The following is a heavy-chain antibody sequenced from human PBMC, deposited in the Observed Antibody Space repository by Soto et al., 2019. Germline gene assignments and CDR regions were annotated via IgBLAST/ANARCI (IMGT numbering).Heavy chain of an antibody. CDR2: ISGSGGST. CDR1: GFTFSSYA. D-gene: IGHD2-2*01. J-gene: IGHJ6*02. CDR3: AKGRVVPAAMGYYYYYYGMDV. V-gene: IGHV3-23*01. Sequence: VGSLRLSCAASGFTFSSYAMSWVRQSPGKGLEWVSAISGSGGSTYYADSVKGRFTISRDNSKNTLYLQMNSLRAEDTAVYYCAKGRVVPAAMGYYYYYYGMDVWGQGTTVTVSS.